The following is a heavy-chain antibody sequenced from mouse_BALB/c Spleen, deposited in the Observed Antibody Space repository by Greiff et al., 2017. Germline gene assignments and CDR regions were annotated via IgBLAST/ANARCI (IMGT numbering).Heavy chain of an antibody. D-gene: IGHD1-1*01. CDR3: ARDEGVRSFDD. V-gene: IGHV5-6-3*01. CDR2: INGNGGST. J-gene: IGHJ3*01. CDR1: GFTFSSYG. Sequence: EVQLVESGAGLVQPGGSLKLSCAASGFTFSSYGMSWVRQTPDKRLEWIATINGNGGSTYYPDSVKGRFTISRDNAKITLYLQMSSLKSEDTAIYYCARDEGVRSFDDWGEGTPVTVSA.